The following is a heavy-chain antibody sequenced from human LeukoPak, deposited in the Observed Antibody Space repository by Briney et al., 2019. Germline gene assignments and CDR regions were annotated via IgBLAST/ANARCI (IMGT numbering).Heavy chain of an antibody. CDR1: GFTFSSYA. CDR2: ISGSGGST. CDR3: AKDHYDSSGLTLYYYYYMDV. Sequence: GGSLRLSCAASGFTFSSYAMSWVRQAPGKGLEWVSAISGSGGSTYYADSVKGRFTISRDNSKNTLYLQMNSLRAEDTAVYYCAKDHYDSSGLTLYYYYYMDVWGEGTTVTVSS. V-gene: IGHV3-23*01. D-gene: IGHD3-22*01. J-gene: IGHJ6*03.